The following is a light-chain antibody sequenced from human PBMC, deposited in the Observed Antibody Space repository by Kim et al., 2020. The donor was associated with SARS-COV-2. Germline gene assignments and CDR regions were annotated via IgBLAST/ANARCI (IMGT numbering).Light chain of an antibody. CDR1: STNIGGGYE. Sequence: VTISSTRTSTNIGGGYEVEWYQLLPGTAPKLLFYGNANRPSGVPDRFSASTSGTLASLAITGLQADDEADYYCQSYDSGLTGSVVFGGGTQLTVL. V-gene: IGLV1-40*01. J-gene: IGLJ2*01. CDR3: QSYDSGLTGSVV. CDR2: GNA.